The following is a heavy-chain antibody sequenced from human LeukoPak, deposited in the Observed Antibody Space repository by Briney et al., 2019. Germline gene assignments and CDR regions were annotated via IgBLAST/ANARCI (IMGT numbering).Heavy chain of an antibody. D-gene: IGHD3-22*01. CDR3: ARDTYYYDSSSKEVFDY. J-gene: IGHJ4*02. CDR1: GGSISSSSYY. CDR2: IYYSGST. Sequence: SETLSLTCTVSGGSISSSSYYWGWIRQPPGKGLEWIGSIYYSGSTYYNPSLKSRVTISVDTSKNQFSLKLSSVTAADTAVYYCARDTYYYDSSSKEVFDYWGQGTLVTVSS. V-gene: IGHV4-39*07.